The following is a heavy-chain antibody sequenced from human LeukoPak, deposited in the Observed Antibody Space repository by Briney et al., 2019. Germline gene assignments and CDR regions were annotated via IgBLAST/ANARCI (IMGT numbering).Heavy chain of an antibody. CDR3: ARGGSYRPIDY. CDR2: ISDSSSYK. V-gene: IGHV3-21*01. Sequence: GGSLRLSCAASGFTFSSYKMNWVRQAPGRGLEWVSSISDSSSYKYYADSVKGRITISRDNDKNSLYLQMNSLRAEDTAVYYCARGGSYRPIDYWGQGTLVTVSS. D-gene: IGHD3-16*02. J-gene: IGHJ4*02. CDR1: GFTFSSYK.